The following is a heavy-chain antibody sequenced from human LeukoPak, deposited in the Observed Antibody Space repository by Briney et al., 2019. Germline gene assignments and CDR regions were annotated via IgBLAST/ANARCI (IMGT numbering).Heavy chain of an antibody. D-gene: IGHD3-9*01. J-gene: IGHJ4*02. CDR2: IKSKTDGGTT. CDR3: IGNEYYDILTGY. CDR1: GFTFSNAW. Sequence: PGGSLRLSCAASGFTFSNAWMSWVRQAPGKGLEWVGRIKSKTDGGTTDYDAPVKGRFTISRDDSKNTLYLQMNSLKTEDTVVYYCIGNEYYDILTGYGGQGTLVTVSS. V-gene: IGHV3-15*01.